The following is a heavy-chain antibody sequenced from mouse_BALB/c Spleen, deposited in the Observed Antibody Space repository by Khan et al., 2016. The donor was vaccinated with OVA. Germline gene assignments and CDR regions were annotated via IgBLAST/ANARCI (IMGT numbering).Heavy chain of an antibody. Sequence: EVQLQESGGGLVQPGGSRKLSCTASGFTFRSFGMHWVRQAPEKGLEWVAYIGSDSSTFYYADTVTVRFTISRDNPNNTLLLQLTSLRSADTALYSCARSRSWSWFAAWGQGTLVTVSA. CDR1: GFTFRSFG. CDR3: ARSRSWSWFAA. V-gene: IGHV5-17*02. CDR2: IGSDSSTF. J-gene: IGHJ3*01.